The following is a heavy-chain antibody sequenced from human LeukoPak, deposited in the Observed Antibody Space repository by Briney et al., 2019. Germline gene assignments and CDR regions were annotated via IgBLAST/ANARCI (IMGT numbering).Heavy chain of an antibody. CDR1: GFTFSGYW. CDR2: IKPDGSEK. Sequence: GGSLRLSCAASGFTFSGYWMSWVRQAPGKGLEWVANIKPDGSEKYYVDSVKGRFTISRDNAKNSLYLQMNSLRAEDTAVYYCARGAEVDFDYWGQGTLVTVSS. CDR3: ARGAEVDFDY. J-gene: IGHJ4*02. V-gene: IGHV3-7*05.